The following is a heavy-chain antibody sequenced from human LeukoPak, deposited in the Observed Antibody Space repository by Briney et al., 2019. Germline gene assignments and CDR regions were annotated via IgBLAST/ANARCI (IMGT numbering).Heavy chain of an antibody. CDR3: ARDRGGGYCSSTSCQTYYYMDV. CDR2: IYTSGST. CDR1: GGSISSGSYY. D-gene: IGHD2-2*03. V-gene: IGHV4-61*02. J-gene: IGHJ6*03. Sequence: SQTLSLTCTVSGGSISSGSYYWSWIRQPAGKGLEWIGRIYTSGSTNCNPSLKSRVTISVDTSKNQFSLKLSSVTAADTAVYYCARDRGGGYCSSTSCQTYYYMDVWGKGTTVTVSS.